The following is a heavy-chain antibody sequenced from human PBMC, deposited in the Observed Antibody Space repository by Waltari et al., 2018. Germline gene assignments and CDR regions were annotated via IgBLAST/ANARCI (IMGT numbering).Heavy chain of an antibody. J-gene: IGHJ4*02. Sequence: QVQLVQSGAEVKKPGSSVKVSCKASGGTFSSYAISWVRQAPGQGLEWMGGIIPIFGTANYAQKFQGRVTITADESTSTAYMELSSLRSEDTAVYYCARSPYCSGGSCYGTHFDYWGQGTLVTVSS. CDR3: ARSPYCSGGSCYGTHFDY. CDR2: IIPIFGTA. CDR1: GGTFSSYA. V-gene: IGHV1-69*13. D-gene: IGHD2-15*01.